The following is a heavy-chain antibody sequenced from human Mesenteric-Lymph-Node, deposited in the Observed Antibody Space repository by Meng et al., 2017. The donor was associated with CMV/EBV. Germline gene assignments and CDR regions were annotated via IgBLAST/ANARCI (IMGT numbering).Heavy chain of an antibody. CDR1: GGSISSYY. Sequence: SETLSLTCTVSGGSISSYYWSWIRQSPGKGLEWIGWIYYSGSTNYNPSLQSRLTMSVDTSKNQLSLNLRSVTAADTAVYYCARQPLEQQPIYFDSWGQGTLVTVSS. D-gene: IGHD6-13*01. V-gene: IGHV4-59*01. CDR2: IYYSGST. CDR3: ARQPLEQQPIYFDS. J-gene: IGHJ4*02.